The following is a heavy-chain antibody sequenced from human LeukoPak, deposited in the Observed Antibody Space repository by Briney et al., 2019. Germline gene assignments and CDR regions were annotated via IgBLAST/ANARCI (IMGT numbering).Heavy chain of an antibody. CDR1: GYTFTSYD. CDR2: ISAYNGNT. J-gene: IGHJ5*02. Sequence: GASVKVSCKASGYTFTSYDINWVRQATGQGLEWMGWISAYNGNTNYAQNLQGRVTMTTDTSTSTAYMELRSLRSDDTAVYYCASSTYCSTTICYSPFDPWGQGTLVTVSS. V-gene: IGHV1-18*01. CDR3: ASSTYCSTTICYSPFDP. D-gene: IGHD2-2*01.